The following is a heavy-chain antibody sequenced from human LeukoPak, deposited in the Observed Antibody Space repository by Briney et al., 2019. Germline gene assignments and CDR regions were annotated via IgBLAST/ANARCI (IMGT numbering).Heavy chain of an antibody. Sequence: SETLSLTCTVSGYSISSGYYWGWIRQPPGKGLEWIGSIYHSGSTYYNPSLKSRVTISVDTSKNQFSLKLSSVTAADTAVYYCARDPGKFDYWGQGTLITVSS. V-gene: IGHV4-38-2*02. CDR2: IYHSGST. CDR3: ARDPGKFDY. CDR1: GYSISSGYY. J-gene: IGHJ4*02.